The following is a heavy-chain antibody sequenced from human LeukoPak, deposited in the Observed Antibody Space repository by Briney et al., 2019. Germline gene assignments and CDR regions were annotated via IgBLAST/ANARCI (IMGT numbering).Heavy chain of an antibody. CDR2: IIPIFGTA. CDR1: GGTFSSYA. Sequence: SVKVSCKASGGTFSSYAISWVRQASGQGLEWMGGIIPIFGTANYAQKFQGRVTITADESTSTAYMELSSLRSEDTAVYYCARGFRLGHGEIDYWGQGTLVTVSS. CDR3: ARGFRLGHGEIDY. D-gene: IGHD4-17*01. V-gene: IGHV1-69*01. J-gene: IGHJ4*02.